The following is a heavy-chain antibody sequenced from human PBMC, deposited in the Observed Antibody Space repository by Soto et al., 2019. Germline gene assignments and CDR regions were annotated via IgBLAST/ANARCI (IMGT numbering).Heavy chain of an antibody. V-gene: IGHV4-59*01. CDR1: GGSISSYY. J-gene: IGHJ1*01. Sequence: SETLSLTCTVSGGSISSYYWSWIRQPPGKGLEWIGYIYYSGSTNYNPSLKSRVTISVDTSKNQFSLKLSSVTAADTAVYYCARSNSGSYRLYFQHWGQGTLVTVS. CDR3: ARSNSGSYRLYFQH. D-gene: IGHD1-26*01. CDR2: IYYSGST.